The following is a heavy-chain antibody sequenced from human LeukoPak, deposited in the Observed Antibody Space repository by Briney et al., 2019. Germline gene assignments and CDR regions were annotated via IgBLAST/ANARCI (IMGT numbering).Heavy chain of an antibody. CDR1: GGSFSGYY. CDR2: INHSGST. D-gene: IGHD6-13*01. Sequence: SETLSLTCAVYGGSFSGYYWSWIRQPPGKGLEWIGEINHSGSTNYNPSLKSRVTISVDTSKNQFSLKLSSVTAADTAVYYCAREGIAAAGSDYWDQGTLVTVSS. J-gene: IGHJ4*02. V-gene: IGHV4-34*01. CDR3: AREGIAAAGSDY.